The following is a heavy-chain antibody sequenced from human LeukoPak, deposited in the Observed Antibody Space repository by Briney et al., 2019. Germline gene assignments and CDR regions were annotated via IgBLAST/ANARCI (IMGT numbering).Heavy chain of an antibody. V-gene: IGHV4-34*01. D-gene: IGHD5-18*01. J-gene: IGHJ4*02. CDR1: GGSFSGYY. CDR3: ARLCPLGGYSYGYRPCAQSDY. CDR2: INHSGST. Sequence: SETLSLTCAVYGGSFSGYYWSWIRQPPGKGLEWIGEINHSGSTNYNPSLKSRITISVDTSKNQFSLKLSSVTAADTAVYYCARLCPLGGYSYGYRPCAQSDYWGQGTLVTVSS.